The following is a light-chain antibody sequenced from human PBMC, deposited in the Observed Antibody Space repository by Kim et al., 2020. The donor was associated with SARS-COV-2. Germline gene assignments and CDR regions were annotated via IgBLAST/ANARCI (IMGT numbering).Light chain of an antibody. CDR3: QQRSQWPLT. Sequence: LSPGERATLSCRASQSINNCLAWYQQKPGQAPRLLIYDASNRATGIPARFSGSGSGTDFTLTISSLEPEDFAVYYCQQRSQWPLTFGGGTKVDIK. J-gene: IGKJ4*01. CDR1: QSINNC. CDR2: DAS. V-gene: IGKV3-11*01.